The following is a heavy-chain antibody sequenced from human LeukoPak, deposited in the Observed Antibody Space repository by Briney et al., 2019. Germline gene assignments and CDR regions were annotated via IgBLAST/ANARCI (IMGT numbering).Heavy chain of an antibody. Sequence: GGSLRLSCAASGFTFSSYWMSWVRQAPGKGLEWVANIKQDGSEKYYVDSVKGRFTISRDNAKNSLYLQMNSLRAEDTAVYYCARASYNYYYDSSGPDYWGQGTLVTVSS. CDR2: IKQDGSEK. D-gene: IGHD3-22*01. V-gene: IGHV3-7*01. CDR1: GFTFSSYW. CDR3: ARASYNYYYDSSGPDY. J-gene: IGHJ4*02.